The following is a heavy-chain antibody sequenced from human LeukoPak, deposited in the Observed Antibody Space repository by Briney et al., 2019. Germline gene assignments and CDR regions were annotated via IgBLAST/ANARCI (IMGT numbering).Heavy chain of an antibody. J-gene: IGHJ3*02. CDR2: IYYSGST. CDR3: ARYRNEALFAFDI. CDR1: GDSISNYY. V-gene: IGHV4-59*01. Sequence: SQTLSLTCSVSGDSISNYYWSWLPQPPGKGLEWIGYIYYSGSTNYSPSLKSRVSISVDTSKNQFSLKLSSVTAAYTAVYYCARYRNEALFAFDIWGQGTMVTVSS. D-gene: IGHD1-14*01.